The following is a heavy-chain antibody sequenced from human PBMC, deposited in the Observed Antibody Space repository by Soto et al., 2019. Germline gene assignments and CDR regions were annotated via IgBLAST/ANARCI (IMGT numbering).Heavy chain of an antibody. CDR2: INHSGST. CDR3: ARTYYDFWSGSRFDY. J-gene: IGHJ4*02. CDR1: GGSFSGYY. Sequence: LSLTCAVYGGSFSGYYWSWIRQPPGKGLEWIGEINHSGSTNYNPSLKSRVTISVDTSKNQFSLKLSSVTAADTAVYYCARTYYDFWSGSRFDYWGQGTLVTVSS. V-gene: IGHV4-34*01. D-gene: IGHD3-3*01.